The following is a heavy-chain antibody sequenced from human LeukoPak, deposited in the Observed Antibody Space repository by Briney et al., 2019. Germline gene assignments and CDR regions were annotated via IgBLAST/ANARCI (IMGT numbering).Heavy chain of an antibody. J-gene: IGHJ4*02. CDR2: ISPDGSGK. Sequence: PGGSLRLSCAASGFTFNAYWMNWVRQAPGRGLEWVANISPDGSGKYYVASVKGRFTISRDNSKNTLYLQMNSLRADDTAVYYCAKGGYSYGTIDYWGQGTLVTVSS. CDR3: AKGGYSYGTIDY. CDR1: GFTFNAYW. V-gene: IGHV3-7*01. D-gene: IGHD5-18*01.